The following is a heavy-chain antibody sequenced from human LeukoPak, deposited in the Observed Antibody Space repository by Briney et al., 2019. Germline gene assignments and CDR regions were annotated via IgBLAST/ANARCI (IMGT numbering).Heavy chain of an antibody. CDR2: FDPEDGET. V-gene: IGHV1-24*01. CDR1: GYTLTELS. CDR3: AREIGWLGYYFDY. D-gene: IGHD6-19*01. J-gene: IGHJ4*02. Sequence: ASVKVSCKVSGYTLTELSMHWVRQAPGKGLEWMGGFDPEDGETIYAQKFQGRVTITRNTSISTAYMELSSLRSEDTAVYYCAREIGWLGYYFDYWGQGTLVTVSS.